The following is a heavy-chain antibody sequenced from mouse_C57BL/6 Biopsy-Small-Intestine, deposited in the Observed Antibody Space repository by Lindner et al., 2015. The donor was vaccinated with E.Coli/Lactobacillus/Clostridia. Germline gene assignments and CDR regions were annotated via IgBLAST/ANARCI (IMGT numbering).Heavy chain of an antibody. J-gene: IGHJ3*01. CDR1: GYTFTSYW. CDR2: IYPGSSST. V-gene: IGHV1S61*01. Sequence: VQLQESGAELVKPGASVKLSCKASGYTFTSYWINWVKQRPGQGLEWIGNIYPGSSSTNYNEKFKSKATLTVDTSSSTAYMQLSSLTSDDSAVYYCARSPARATEFAYWGQGTLVTVSA. D-gene: IGHD3-1*01. CDR3: ARSPARATEFAY.